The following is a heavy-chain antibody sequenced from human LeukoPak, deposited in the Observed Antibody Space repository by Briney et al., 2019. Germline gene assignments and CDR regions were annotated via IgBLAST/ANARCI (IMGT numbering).Heavy chain of an antibody. CDR3: AKLPVFLGGWYDY. D-gene: IGHD6-19*01. CDR2: ISYDGSNE. CDR1: GFTFSSYG. V-gene: IGHV3-30*18. J-gene: IGHJ4*02. Sequence: GGSLRLSCAASGFTFSSYGMHWVRQAPGKGLEWVAVISYDGSNEYYADSVKGRFTISRDNSKNTLYLQMNSLRADDPAVYYCAKLPVFLGGWYDYWGQGTLVTVSS.